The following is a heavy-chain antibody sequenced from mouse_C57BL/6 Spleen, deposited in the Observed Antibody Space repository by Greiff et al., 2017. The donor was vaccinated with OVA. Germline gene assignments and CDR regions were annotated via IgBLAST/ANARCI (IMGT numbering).Heavy chain of an antibody. CDR1: GYSFTDYN. CDR2: INPNYGTT. Sequence: VQLQQSGPELVKPGASVKISCKASGYSFTDYNMNWVKQSNGKSLEWIGVINPNYGTTSYNQKFKGKATLTVDQSSSTAYMQLNSLTSEDSAVYYCASAYYYGSSYHFDDWGQGTTLTVSS. CDR3: ASAYYYGSSYHFDD. D-gene: IGHD1-1*01. J-gene: IGHJ2*01. V-gene: IGHV1-39*01.